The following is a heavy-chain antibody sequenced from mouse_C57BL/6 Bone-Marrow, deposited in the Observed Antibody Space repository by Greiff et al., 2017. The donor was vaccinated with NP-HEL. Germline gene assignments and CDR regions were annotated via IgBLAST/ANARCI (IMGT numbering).Heavy chain of an antibody. CDR2: ISDGGSYT. J-gene: IGHJ4*01. V-gene: IGHV5-4*03. Sequence: EVKLMESGGGLVKPGGSLKLSCAASGFTFSSYAMSWVRQTPEKRLEWVATISDGGSYTYYPDNVKGRFTISRDNAKNNLYLQMSHLKSEDTAMYYCARRNYSHSDYWGQGTSVTVSS. CDR1: GFTFSSYA. CDR3: ARRNYSHSDY. D-gene: IGHD2-12*01.